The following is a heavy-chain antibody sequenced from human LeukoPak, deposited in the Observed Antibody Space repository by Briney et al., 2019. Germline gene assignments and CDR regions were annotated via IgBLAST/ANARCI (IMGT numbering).Heavy chain of an antibody. CDR2: INHSGST. Sequence: SETLSLTCAVYGGSFSGYYWSWIRQPPGKGLEWIGEINHSGSTNYNPPLKSRVTISVDTSKNQFSLKLSSVTAADTAVYYCASPSSPAAGTSFYYYYGMDVWGQGTTVTVSS. J-gene: IGHJ6*02. V-gene: IGHV4-34*01. D-gene: IGHD6-13*01. CDR1: GGSFSGYY. CDR3: ASPSSPAAGTSFYYYYGMDV.